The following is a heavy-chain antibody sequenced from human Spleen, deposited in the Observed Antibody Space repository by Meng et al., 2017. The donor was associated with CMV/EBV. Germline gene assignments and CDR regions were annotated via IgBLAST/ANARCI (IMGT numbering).Heavy chain of an antibody. CDR1: GFTFNDYY. CDR2: ISSSASSI. D-gene: IGHD4-23*01. Sequence: GESLKISCAASGFTFNDYYMSWIRQAPGKGLEWVSCISSSASSIYYADSVKGRFTVSRDNAKNSLYLQMNSLRAEDTAVYYCARDYYGGTSDPMYYYAMDVWGQGTTVTVSS. CDR3: ARDYYGGTSDPMYYYAMDV. V-gene: IGHV3-11*04. J-gene: IGHJ6*02.